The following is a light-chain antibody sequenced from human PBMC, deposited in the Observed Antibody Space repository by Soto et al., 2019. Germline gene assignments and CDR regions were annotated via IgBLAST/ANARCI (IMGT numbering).Light chain of an antibody. Sequence: DIQITQSPSSLSASVGDRVTITFRASQGIRHDFSWLQQKPGEAPKRLIYDASILQSGVPSRFSGSGSGTEFTPTISSRQPEDFATYYCLQHNNYPWTFGQGTKVEIK. V-gene: IGKV1-17*01. CDR3: LQHNNYPWT. CDR2: DAS. J-gene: IGKJ1*01. CDR1: QGIRHD.